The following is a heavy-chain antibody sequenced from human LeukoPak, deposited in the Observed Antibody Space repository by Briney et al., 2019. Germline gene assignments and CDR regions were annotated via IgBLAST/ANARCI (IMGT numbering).Heavy chain of an antibody. J-gene: IGHJ3*02. D-gene: IGHD6-6*01. CDR1: GFTFSSYG. CDR2: IWYDGSNK. Sequence: PGGSPRLSCAASGFTFSSYGMHWVRQAPGKGLEWVAVIWYDGSNKYYADSVKGRFTISRDNSKNTLYLQMNSLRAEDTAVYYCARDGEQLVLRGAFDIWGQGTMVTVSS. V-gene: IGHV3-33*01. CDR3: ARDGEQLVLRGAFDI.